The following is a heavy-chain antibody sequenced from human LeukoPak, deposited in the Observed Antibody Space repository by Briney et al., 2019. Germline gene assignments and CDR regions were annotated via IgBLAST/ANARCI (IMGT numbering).Heavy chain of an antibody. Sequence: KTGESLKISCKGSGYSFTNYWIAWVRQMPGKGLEWMGIIYPDDSNTRYSPSFQGQVTISADKSISIASLQWSSLKASDTAMYYCARTNLWFGELDAFDIWGQGTLVTVSS. CDR1: GYSFTNYW. CDR3: ARTNLWFGELDAFDI. CDR2: IYPDDSNT. J-gene: IGHJ3*02. D-gene: IGHD3-10*01. V-gene: IGHV5-51*01.